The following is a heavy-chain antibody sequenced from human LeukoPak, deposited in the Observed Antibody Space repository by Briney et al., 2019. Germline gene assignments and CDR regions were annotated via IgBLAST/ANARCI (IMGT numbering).Heavy chain of an antibody. CDR1: GFTFSSYA. V-gene: IGHV4-34*01. CDR3: ARDLTEYSSSYYYFDY. J-gene: IGHJ4*02. D-gene: IGHD6-6*01. CDR2: INHSGST. Sequence: GSLRLSCAASGFTFSSYAMSWVRQPPGKGLEWIGEINHSGSTNYNPSLKSRVTISVDTSKNQFSLKLSSVTAADTAVYYCARDLTEYSSSYYYFDYWGQGTLVTVSS.